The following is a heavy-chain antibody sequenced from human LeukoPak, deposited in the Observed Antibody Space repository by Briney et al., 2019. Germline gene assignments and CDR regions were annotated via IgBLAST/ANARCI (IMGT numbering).Heavy chain of an antibody. D-gene: IGHD2-21*02. Sequence: SETLSLTCTVSGGSINTYYRSWIRQPPGKGLEWIGYIYFIGSHNYNPSLNTRVPISVDTSKNQFSLRLSSVTAADTAVYYCAKVGLTLPCGRDCFANYFDYWGQGTLVTVSS. CDR1: GGSINTYY. V-gene: IGHV4-59*12. CDR2: IYFIGSH. J-gene: IGHJ4*02. CDR3: AKVGLTLPCGRDCFANYFDY.